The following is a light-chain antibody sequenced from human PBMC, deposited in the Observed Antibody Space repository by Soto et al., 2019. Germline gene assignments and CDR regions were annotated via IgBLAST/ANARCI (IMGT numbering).Light chain of an antibody. CDR2: EVN. CDR1: SRDVGGYNY. J-gene: IGLJ1*01. CDR3: SSYANSNTRV. V-gene: IGLV2-14*01. Sequence: QSVLTQPASVSGSPGQSITISCTGTSRDVGGYNYVSWYQQHPGKAPKLMIYEVNNRPSGVSNRFSGSKSGNTASLTISGLQAEDEADYYCSSYANSNTRVFGSGTKLTVL.